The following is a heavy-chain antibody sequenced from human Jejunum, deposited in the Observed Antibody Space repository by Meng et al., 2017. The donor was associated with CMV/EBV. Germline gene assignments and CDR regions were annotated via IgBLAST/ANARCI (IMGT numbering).Heavy chain of an antibody. V-gene: IGHV1-24*01. CDR3: ATRSSGCTATSCFGTWYFDL. CDR2: FDPEDGKT. Sequence: LDMHWERQTPGKGLEWMGSFDPEDGKTIYPQKFQGRVTMTEDTSRDTAFMELTSLRSDDTAVYYCATRSSGCTATSCFGTWYFDLWGRGTLVTVSS. J-gene: IGHJ2*01. D-gene: IGHD2-2*01. CDR1: LD.